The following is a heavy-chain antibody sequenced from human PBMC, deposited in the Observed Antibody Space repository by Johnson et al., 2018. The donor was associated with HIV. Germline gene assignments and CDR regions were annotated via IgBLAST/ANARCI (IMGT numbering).Heavy chain of an antibody. CDR1: GFTVRSNH. Sequence: VQLVESGGGLVQPGGSLRLSCAASGFTVRSNHISWVRQTPGKGLEWVSVIHSGDKTYYADSVKGRFTISRDNAKNSLYLQMNSLRAEDTALYYCAREGITMIVVPTGAFDIWGQGTMVTVSS. J-gene: IGHJ3*02. CDR3: AREGITMIVVPTGAFDI. CDR2: IHSGDKT. D-gene: IGHD3-22*01. V-gene: IGHV3-66*01.